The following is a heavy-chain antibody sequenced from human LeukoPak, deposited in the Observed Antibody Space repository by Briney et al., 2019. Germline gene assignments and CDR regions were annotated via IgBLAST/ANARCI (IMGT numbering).Heavy chain of an antibody. CDR1: GGSISSHY. V-gene: IGHV4-59*11. D-gene: IGHD3-22*01. Sequence: PSETLSLTCTVSGGSISSHYWSWIRQPPGKGLEWIGYIYYSGSTNYNPSLKSRVTISVDTSKNQFSLKLSSVTAADTAVYYCARGVYDSSGYYRYYYYYNMDVWGKGTTVTVSS. CDR3: ARGVYDSSGYYRYYYYYNMDV. CDR2: IYYSGST. J-gene: IGHJ6*03.